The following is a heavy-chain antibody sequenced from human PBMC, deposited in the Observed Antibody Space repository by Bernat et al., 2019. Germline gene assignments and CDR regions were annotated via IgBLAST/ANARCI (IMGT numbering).Heavy chain of an antibody. V-gene: IGHV3-30*07. Sequence: QVQLVESGGGLVQPGRSLRLSCAASGFTFSSYAMHWVRQAPGKGLEWVAVISYDGSNKYYADSVKGRFTISRDNSKNTLYLQMNSLRAEDTAVYYCAKETVGSVDYWGQGTLVTVSS. CDR2: ISYDGSNK. J-gene: IGHJ4*02. D-gene: IGHD1-26*01. CDR1: GFTFSSYA. CDR3: AKETVGSVDY.